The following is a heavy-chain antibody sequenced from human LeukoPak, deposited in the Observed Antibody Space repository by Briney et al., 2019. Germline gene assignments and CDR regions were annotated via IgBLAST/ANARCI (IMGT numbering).Heavy chain of an antibody. Sequence: PGGSLRLSCAASGFTFSDYWMSWVRQAPGKGLEWVAYIKQDGGEKYYVDSVKGRFTISRDNARNSLYLQMDSLGLEDRAVYYCGRGGGYGTGCPDYWGQGTQVTVSS. J-gene: IGHJ4*02. CDR2: IKQDGGEK. D-gene: IGHD2-8*02. CDR3: GRGGGYGTGCPDY. V-gene: IGHV3-7*01. CDR1: GFTFSDYW.